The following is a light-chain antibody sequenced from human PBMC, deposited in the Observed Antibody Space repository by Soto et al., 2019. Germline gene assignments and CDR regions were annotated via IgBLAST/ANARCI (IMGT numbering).Light chain of an antibody. J-gene: IGKJ4*01. V-gene: IGKV1-27*01. CDR1: QDISNF. CDR3: QKYNSAPLP. Sequence: IQMTQSPSSLSASTGDSVTITCRASQDISNFLAWYQQKPGTVAKLLIYGASTLQSGVPSRFSGSGSETNFTLTIASLQAEDAASYYCQKYNSAPLPFGGGTKVEIK. CDR2: GAS.